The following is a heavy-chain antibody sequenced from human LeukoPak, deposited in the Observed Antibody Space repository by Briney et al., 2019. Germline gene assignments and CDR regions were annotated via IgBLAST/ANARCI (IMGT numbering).Heavy chain of an antibody. CDR3: AKAKLRYFDWLDDY. CDR1: GFTFGSYG. J-gene: IGHJ4*02. D-gene: IGHD3-9*01. V-gene: IGHV3-30*18. Sequence: GRSLRLSCAASGFTFGSYGMHWVRQAPGKGLEWVAVISYDGSNKYYADSVKGRFTISRDNSKNTLYLQMNSLRAEDTTVYYCAKAKLRYFDWLDDYWGQGTLVTVSS. CDR2: ISYDGSNK.